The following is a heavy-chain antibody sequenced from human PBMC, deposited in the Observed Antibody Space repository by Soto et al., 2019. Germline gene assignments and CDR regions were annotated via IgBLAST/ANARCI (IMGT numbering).Heavy chain of an antibody. CDR3: ARVRRKIVVPLGYYMDV. J-gene: IGHJ6*03. D-gene: IGHD2-2*01. V-gene: IGHV3-48*01. CDR2: ISSSSSTI. CDR1: GFTFSSYS. Sequence: GGSLRLSCAASGFTFSSYSMNWVRQAPGKGLEWVSYISSSSSTIYYADSVKGRFTISRENAKNSLYLQMNSLRAEDTAVYYCARVRRKIVVPLGYYMDVWGKGTTVTVSS.